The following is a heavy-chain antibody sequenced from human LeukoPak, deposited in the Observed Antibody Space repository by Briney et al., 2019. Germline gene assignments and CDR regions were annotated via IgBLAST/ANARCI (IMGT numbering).Heavy chain of an antibody. CDR2: ISSSSNTI. Sequence: GGSLRLSCAASGFTLSSTSMNWVRQAPGKGLEWVSYISSSSNTIYYADSVKGRFTISRDNAKNSLYLQMSSLRDEDTAVYYCARALWYSSGWRYFDYWGQGTLVAVSS. V-gene: IGHV3-48*02. CDR3: ARALWYSSGWRYFDY. J-gene: IGHJ4*02. CDR1: GFTLSSTS. D-gene: IGHD6-25*01.